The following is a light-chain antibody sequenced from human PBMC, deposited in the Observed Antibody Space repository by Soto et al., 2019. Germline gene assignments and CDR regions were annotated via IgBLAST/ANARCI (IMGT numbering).Light chain of an antibody. CDR1: QSVSSKY. J-gene: IGKJ3*01. Sequence: TQSPGILSFCPLDRATLSFMSSQSVSSKYIAWYQQKPGKVPKLLIYAASTLQSGVPSRFSGSGSVLHSTVTIRSRQAVSAFLYNRSSDLGP. CDR2: AAS. CDR3: SSD. V-gene: IGKV1-27*01.